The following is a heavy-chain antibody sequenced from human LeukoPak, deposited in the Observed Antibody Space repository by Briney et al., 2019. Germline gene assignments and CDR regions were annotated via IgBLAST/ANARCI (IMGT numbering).Heavy chain of an antibody. CDR1: GGSFSGDY. J-gene: IGHJ4*02. V-gene: IGHV4-34*01. D-gene: IGHD4-23*01. Sequence: SETLSLTCAVYGGSFSGDYWSWIRQPPGKGLEWIGEINHSGSTNYNPSLKSRVTISVDTSKNQFSLKLSSVTAADTAVYYCARGISTVVTHTFDYCGQGTLVTVSS. CDR3: ARGISTVVTHTFDY. CDR2: INHSGST.